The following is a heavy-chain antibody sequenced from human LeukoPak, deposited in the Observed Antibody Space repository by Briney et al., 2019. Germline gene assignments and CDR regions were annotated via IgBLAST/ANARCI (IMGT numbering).Heavy chain of an antibody. CDR2: IYHSGST. CDR1: GGSISSGGYY. V-gene: IGHV4-30-2*01. D-gene: IGHD6-6*01. Sequence: PSQTLSLTCTVSGGSISSGGYYWSWIRQPPGKGLEWIGYIYHSGSTYYNPSLKSRVTISVDRSKNQFSLKLSSVTAADTAVYYCARDRGPGRYSSSSYYYYYYMDVWGKGTTVTVSS. J-gene: IGHJ6*03. CDR3: ARDRGPGRYSSSSYYYYYYMDV.